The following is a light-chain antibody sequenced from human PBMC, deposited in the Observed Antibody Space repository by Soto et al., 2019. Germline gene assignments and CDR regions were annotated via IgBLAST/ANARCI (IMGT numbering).Light chain of an antibody. J-gene: IGKJ1*01. CDR2: GAS. V-gene: IGKV3-15*01. CDR1: QSVSSN. CDR3: QEYNNWPPWT. Sequence: EIVMTQSPATLSVSLGERATLSCRASQSVSSNLAWYQQKPGQAPRLLIYGASSRSAGIPARFSGSGSGTEFTLTISSLQSEDFAVYCCQEYNNWPPWTFGQGTKVEIK.